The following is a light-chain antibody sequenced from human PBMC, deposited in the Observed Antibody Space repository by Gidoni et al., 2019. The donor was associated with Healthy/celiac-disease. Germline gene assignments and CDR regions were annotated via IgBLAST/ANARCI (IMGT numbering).Light chain of an antibody. CDR2: KAS. Sequence: DIQLTHSPSTLSASVGDRVTITCLASQSISSWLAWYQQKPGKAPKLLIYKASSLESGVQSRFSGSGSGTEFTLTISSLQPDDFATYYCQQYNSYPYTFGQGTKLEIK. CDR1: QSISSW. V-gene: IGKV1-5*03. J-gene: IGKJ2*01. CDR3: QQYNSYPYT.